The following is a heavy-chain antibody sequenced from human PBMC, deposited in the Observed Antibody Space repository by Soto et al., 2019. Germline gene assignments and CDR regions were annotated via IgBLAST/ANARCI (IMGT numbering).Heavy chain of an antibody. Sequence: PRLSCAPSGFPFTTYGMSWVRQAPGKGLEWVSFISASGDRSYYADSVKGRFTISRDNYKNMLYLQMNSLRAADTAVYYCATDSPPILRYYHAPWGQGTLVTVSS. CDR2: ISASGDRS. J-gene: IGHJ5*02. CDR1: GFPFTTYG. CDR3: ATDSPPILRYYHAP. V-gene: IGHV3-23*01. D-gene: IGHD3-9*01.